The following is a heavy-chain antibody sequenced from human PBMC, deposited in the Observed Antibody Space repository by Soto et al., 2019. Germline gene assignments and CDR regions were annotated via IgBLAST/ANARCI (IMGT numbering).Heavy chain of an antibody. D-gene: IGHD6-13*01. CDR3: ARGGGSWYSGQLSSTEFDY. J-gene: IGHJ4*02. Sequence: PSETLSLTCAVYGGSFSGYYWSWIRQSPGKGLEWIGEINHSGSTNYNPSLKSRVTISVDTSKNQFSLNLSSVTAADTAVYYCARGGGSWYSGQLSSTEFDYWGQGTLVTVSS. CDR2: INHSGST. V-gene: IGHV4-34*01. CDR1: GGSFSGYY.